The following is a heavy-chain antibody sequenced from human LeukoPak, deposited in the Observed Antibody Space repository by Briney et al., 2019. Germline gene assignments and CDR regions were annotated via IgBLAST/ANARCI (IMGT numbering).Heavy chain of an antibody. V-gene: IGHV1-46*01. J-gene: IGHJ6*03. Sequence: ASVKVSCKAAGYTFTSYYMYWVRQAPGQGLEWMGIINPSGGSTNYAQKFQGRVTVTRDTSTSTVYMELSSLRSEDTAVYYCAKGPRITLVPGGQWYYYMDVWGQGTTVTISS. D-gene: IGHD3-10*01. CDR3: AKGPRITLVPGGQWYYYMDV. CDR1: GYTFTSYY. CDR2: INPSGGST.